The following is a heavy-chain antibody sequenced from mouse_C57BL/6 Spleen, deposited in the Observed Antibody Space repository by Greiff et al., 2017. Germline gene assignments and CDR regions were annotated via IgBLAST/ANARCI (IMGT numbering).Heavy chain of an antibody. CDR2: ISDGGSYT. CDR1: GFTFSSYA. CDR3: ARSGWDGFAY. J-gene: IGHJ3*01. D-gene: IGHD4-1*01. V-gene: IGHV5-4*03. Sequence: EVMLVESGGGLVKPGGSLKLSCAASGFTFSSYAMSWVRQTPEKRLEWVATISDGGSYTYYPDNVKGRFTISRDNAKNNLYLQMSHLKSEDTAMYYCARSGWDGFAYWGQGTLVTVSA.